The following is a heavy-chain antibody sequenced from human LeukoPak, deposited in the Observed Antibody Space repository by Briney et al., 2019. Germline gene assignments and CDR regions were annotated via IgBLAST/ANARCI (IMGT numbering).Heavy chain of an antibody. CDR2: ISSSGSTI. CDR3: AKDEVATIPSHGEY. J-gene: IGHJ4*02. V-gene: IGHV3-11*01. Sequence: GGSLRLSCAASGFTFSDYYMSWIRQAPGKGLEWVSYISSSGSTIYYADSVKGRFTISRDNPKKMRYLQMNSLRGEDTAVYYCAKDEVATIPSHGEYWGQGTLVSVSS. CDR1: GFTFSDYY. D-gene: IGHD5-24*01.